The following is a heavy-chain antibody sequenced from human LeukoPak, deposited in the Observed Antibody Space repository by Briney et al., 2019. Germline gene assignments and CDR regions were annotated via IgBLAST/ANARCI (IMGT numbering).Heavy chain of an antibody. CDR1: GGSFSGYY. CDR3: AAAAEQLDV. D-gene: IGHD6-13*01. V-gene: IGHV4-34*04. Sequence: PTESLSLTCAVYGGSFSGYYWSWIRQPPGKGLEWIGELNHSGRTNNNPSLKSRSTISVDTSKNQFSLKLSSVTAAETAVYYCAAAAEQLDVWGKGTTVTVSS. J-gene: IGHJ6*04. CDR2: LNHSGRT.